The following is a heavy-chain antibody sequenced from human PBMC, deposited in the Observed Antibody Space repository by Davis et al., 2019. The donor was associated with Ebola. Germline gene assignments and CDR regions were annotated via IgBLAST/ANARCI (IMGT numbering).Heavy chain of an antibody. Sequence: ASVKVSCKASGYTFTSYGISWVRQAPGQGLEWMGWISAYNGNTNYAQKLQGRVTMTTDTSTSTAYMELRSLRSDDTAVYYCARAGLNRQQLVRGNWFDPWGQGTLVTVSS. V-gene: IGHV1-18*01. J-gene: IGHJ5*02. CDR2: ISAYNGNT. D-gene: IGHD6-13*01. CDR1: GYTFTSYG. CDR3: ARAGLNRQQLVRGNWFDP.